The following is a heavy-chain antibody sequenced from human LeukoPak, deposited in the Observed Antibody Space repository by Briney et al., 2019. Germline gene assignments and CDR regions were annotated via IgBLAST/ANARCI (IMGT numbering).Heavy chain of an antibody. CDR2: IYYSGST. CDR3: ARSFGVVFITNFDY. D-gene: IGHD3-3*01. J-gene: IGHJ4*02. V-gene: IGHV4-39*01. Sequence: SETLSLTCTVSGGSISSSNSYWGWIRQPPGKELEWIGSIYYSGSTYYNPSLKSRVTISVDTSKNQFSLKLSSVTAADTAVYYCARSFGVVFITNFDYWGQGTLVTVSS. CDR1: GGSISSSNSY.